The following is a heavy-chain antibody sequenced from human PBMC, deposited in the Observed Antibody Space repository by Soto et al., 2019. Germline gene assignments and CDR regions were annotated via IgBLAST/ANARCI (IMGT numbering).Heavy chain of an antibody. CDR1: GFTFSSSE. Sequence: PGGSLRLNCVVSGFTFSSSEMYWVRQAPGKGLEWVSGISSSGGNTYYSDSVKGRFTISRDNSKDTLFLQMNRLGAEDTALYFCAKDLRTGVAPTYLDYWDQGNLVAVAS. J-gene: IGHJ4*02. D-gene: IGHD3-3*01. V-gene: IGHV3-23*01. CDR2: ISSSGGNT. CDR3: AKDLRTGVAPTYLDY.